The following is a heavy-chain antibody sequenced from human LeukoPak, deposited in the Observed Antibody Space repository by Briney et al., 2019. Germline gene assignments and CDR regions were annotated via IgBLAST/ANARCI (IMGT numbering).Heavy chain of an antibody. CDR2: IWYDGSNK. V-gene: IGHV3-30*02. CDR1: GFTFSSYG. Sequence: GGSLRLSCAASGFTFSSYGMHWVRQAPGKGLEWVAFIWYDGSNKYYADPVKGRFTISRDNSKNTLYLQMNSLRAEDTAVYYCAKDHLYYFDYWGQGTLVTVSS. CDR3: AKDHLYYFDY. J-gene: IGHJ4*02.